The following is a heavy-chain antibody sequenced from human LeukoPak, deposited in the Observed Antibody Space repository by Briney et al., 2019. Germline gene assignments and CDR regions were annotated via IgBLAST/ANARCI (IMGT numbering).Heavy chain of an antibody. J-gene: IGHJ4*02. CDR3: ASDCSSTSCYLGKPFDY. CDR2: IRYDGSNK. Sequence: GGSLRLSCAASGFTFSSYGMHWVRQAPGKGLEWVAFIRYDGSNKYYADSVKGRFTISRDNSKNTLYLQMNSLRAEDTAVYYCASDCSSTSCYLGKPFDYWGQGTLVTVSS. V-gene: IGHV3-30*02. CDR1: GFTFSSYG. D-gene: IGHD2-2*01.